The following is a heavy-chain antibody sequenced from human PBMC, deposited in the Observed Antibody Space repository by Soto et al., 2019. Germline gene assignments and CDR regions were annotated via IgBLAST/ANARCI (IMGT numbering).Heavy chain of an antibody. CDR1: GFTFSNYG. J-gene: IGHJ4*02. CDR2: ISYGGSDK. D-gene: IGHD3-10*01. CDR3: ARVPKRGSGTCYRYFAY. Sequence: QVQLVESGGGVVQPGRSLRLSCAASGFTFSNYGMHWVRQAPGKGLEWVAVISYGGSDKYYADSVKGRFTISRDNSNHXXFLLVHSRRAEGTAVYYCARVPKRGSGTCYRYFAYWGRGTVVPVSS. V-gene: IGHV3-30*03.